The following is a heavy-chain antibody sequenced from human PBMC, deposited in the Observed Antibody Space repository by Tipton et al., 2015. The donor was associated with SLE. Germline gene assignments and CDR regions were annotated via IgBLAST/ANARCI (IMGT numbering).Heavy chain of an antibody. D-gene: IGHD1-26*01. Sequence: QSGAEVKKPGASVKVSCKASGYTFSNYAISWVRQAPGQGLEWMGWISGYTGNTNYAQKLQGRVTMTTDTSTSTAYMELRSLRSDDTAVYYCARVGGSYYGKGYFQHWGQGALVTVSS. J-gene: IGHJ1*01. V-gene: IGHV1-18*01. CDR3: ARVGGSYYGKGYFQH. CDR1: GYTFSNYA. CDR2: ISGYTGNT.